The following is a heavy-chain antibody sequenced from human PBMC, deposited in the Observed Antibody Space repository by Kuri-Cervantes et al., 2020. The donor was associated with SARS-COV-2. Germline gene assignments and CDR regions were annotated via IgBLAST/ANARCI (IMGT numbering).Heavy chain of an antibody. J-gene: IGHJ6*04. CDR2: INPNSGGT. D-gene: IGHD2-2*01. Sequence: ASVKVSCKASGYTFTSYGISWVRQATGQGLEWMGWINPNSGGTNYAQKFQGRVTMTRDTSISTAYMELSRLRSDDTAVYYCARDGYCSSTSCYAPMDVWGKGTTVTVSS. V-gene: IGHV1-2*02. CDR3: ARDGYCSSTSCYAPMDV. CDR1: GYTFTSYG.